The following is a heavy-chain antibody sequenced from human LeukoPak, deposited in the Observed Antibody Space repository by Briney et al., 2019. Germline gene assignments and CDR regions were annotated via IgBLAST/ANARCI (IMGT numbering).Heavy chain of an antibody. Sequence: GGSLRLSCAASGFTFSSYSMNWVRQAPGKGLEWVSYISSSSSTIYYADSVKGRFTISRDNAKNSLYLQMNSLRAEDTAVYYCARDFSPAGPPYMDVWGKGTTVTVSS. CDR2: ISSSSSTI. CDR3: ARDFSPAGPPYMDV. V-gene: IGHV3-48*01. J-gene: IGHJ6*03. D-gene: IGHD2/OR15-2a*01. CDR1: GFTFSSYS.